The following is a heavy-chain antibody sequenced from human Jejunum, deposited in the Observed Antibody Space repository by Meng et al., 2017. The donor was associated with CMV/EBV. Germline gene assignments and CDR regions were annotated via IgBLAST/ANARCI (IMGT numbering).Heavy chain of an antibody. V-gene: IGHV3-21*06. CDR1: GFTFTDYT. CDR3: ARSYGDYAASDF. D-gene: IGHD4-17*01. J-gene: IGHJ4*02. Sequence: LSCAAYGFTFTDYTMSWFRQAPGKGLEWVAFISSNSRNIFYADSLKVRFTISRDNARNSAYLQMNSLRVEDTAFYYCARSYGDYAASDFRGRGTLVTV. CDR2: ISSNSRNI.